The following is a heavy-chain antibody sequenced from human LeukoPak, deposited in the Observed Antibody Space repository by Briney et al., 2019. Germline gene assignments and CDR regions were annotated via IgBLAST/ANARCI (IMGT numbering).Heavy chain of an antibody. CDR2: IRFDGSNK. J-gene: IGHJ4*02. V-gene: IGHV3-30*02. Sequence: PGGSLRLSCAASGFAFSNYAMHWVRQAPGKGLEWVAFIRFDGSNKYYADSLKGRFTISRDNSKNTLYLQMNSLRAEDTAVYYCARGIDSSGYKDFDYWGQGTLVTVSS. D-gene: IGHD3-22*01. CDR1: GFAFSNYA. CDR3: ARGIDSSGYKDFDY.